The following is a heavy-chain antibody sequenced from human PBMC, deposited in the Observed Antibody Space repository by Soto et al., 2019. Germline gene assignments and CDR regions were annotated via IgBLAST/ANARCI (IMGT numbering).Heavy chain of an antibody. CDR2: IIPILGIA. J-gene: IGHJ2*01. CDR1: GGTFSSYT. CDR3: ATRIAVAGPYWYFDL. D-gene: IGHD6-19*01. Sequence: QVQLVQSGAEVKKPGSSVKVSCKASGGTFSSYTISWVRQAPGQGLEWMGRIIPILGIANYAQKFQGRVTITADKSTRTAYLELSSLRSEDTAVYYCATRIAVAGPYWYFDLWGRGTLVTVSS. V-gene: IGHV1-69*02.